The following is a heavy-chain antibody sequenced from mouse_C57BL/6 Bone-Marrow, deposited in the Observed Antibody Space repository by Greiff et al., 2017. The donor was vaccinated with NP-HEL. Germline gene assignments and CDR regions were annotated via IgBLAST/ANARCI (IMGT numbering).Heavy chain of an antibody. J-gene: IGHJ1*03. V-gene: IGHV14-4*01. CDR1: GFNIKDDY. D-gene: IGHD1-1*01. CDR3: TCSSPYWYFDV. Sequence: VHVKQSGAELVRPGASVKLSCTASGFNIKDDYMHWVKQRPEQGLEWIGWIDPENGDTEYASKFQGKATITADTSSNTAYLQLSSLTSEDTAVYYCTCSSPYWYFDVWGTGTTVTVSS. CDR2: IDPENGDT.